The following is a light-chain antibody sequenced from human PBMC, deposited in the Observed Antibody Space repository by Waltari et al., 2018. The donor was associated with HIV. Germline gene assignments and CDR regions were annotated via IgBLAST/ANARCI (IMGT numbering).Light chain of an antibody. CDR2: DAT. J-gene: IGKJ1*01. Sequence: VMTQSPVFVSVSPGERATLNCRATQNISSDLACLHQRPGQVPRLVIYDATVKPGGISGRISVRGSATDFTLTIENVRPNDLGFYFCQQYNNWPPWTFGPGTKV. CDR1: QNISSD. CDR3: QQYNNWPPWT. V-gene: IGKV3D-15*03.